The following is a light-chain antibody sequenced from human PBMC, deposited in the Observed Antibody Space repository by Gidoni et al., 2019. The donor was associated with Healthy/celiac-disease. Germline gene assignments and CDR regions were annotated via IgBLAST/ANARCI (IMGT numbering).Light chain of an antibody. CDR1: SSDVGGYNS. CDR3: SSYTSSSSVV. V-gene: IGLV2-14*01. CDR2: EVS. Sequence: QSALTPPASVSGSPGQSITISCTGTSSDVGGYNSVSWYQQHPGKAPKLMIYEVSTRPSGVSNRFSGSKSGNTASLTISGLQAEDEADYYCSSYTSSSSVVFGGGTKLTVL. J-gene: IGLJ2*01.